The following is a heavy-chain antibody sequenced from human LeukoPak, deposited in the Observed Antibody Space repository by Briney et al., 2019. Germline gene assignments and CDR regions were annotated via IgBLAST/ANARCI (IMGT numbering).Heavy chain of an antibody. CDR1: GFTFSSYA. V-gene: IGHV3-23*01. J-gene: IGHJ3*02. D-gene: IGHD6-13*01. CDR3: ARDFYEYSSSWYDAFDI. CDR2: INGSGGST. Sequence: GGSLRLSCAASGFTFSSYAMSWVRQAPGKGLEWVSAINGSGGSTYYADSVKGRFTISRDNAKNSLYLQMNSLRAEDTAVYYCARDFYEYSSSWYDAFDIWGQGTMVTVSS.